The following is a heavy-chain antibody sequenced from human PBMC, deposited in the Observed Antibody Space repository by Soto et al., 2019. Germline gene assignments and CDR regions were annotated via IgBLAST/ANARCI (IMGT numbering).Heavy chain of an antibody. D-gene: IGHD6-25*01. V-gene: IGHV1-46*01. CDR1: GYIFTTYS. J-gene: IGHJ4*02. CDR3: ARVRSSGREFDY. CDR2: VDPRDGST. Sequence: QVQLVQSGAEMKRPGASVILSCKASGYIFTTYSIHWVRQTAGQGLEWMAKVDPRDGSTGYAQKFRGRGSMAWYPSTGTVSMEVSSLTSDDTATYYCARVRSSGREFDYWGQGTQVTVSS.